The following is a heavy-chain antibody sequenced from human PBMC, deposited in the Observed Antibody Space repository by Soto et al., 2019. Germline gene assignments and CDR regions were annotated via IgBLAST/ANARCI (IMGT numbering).Heavy chain of an antibody. Sequence: PGGSLRLSCAASGFTFSDYWMSWVRQAPGKGLEWVAHIKQDGSDKYYVDSVKGRFTISRDNAKNSLYLQMNSLRAEDTAVYYCARRYSPLDYWGQGTLVTVSS. J-gene: IGHJ4*02. CDR1: GFTFSDYW. CDR2: IKQDGSDK. CDR3: ARRYSPLDY. V-gene: IGHV3-7*05. D-gene: IGHD5-12*01.